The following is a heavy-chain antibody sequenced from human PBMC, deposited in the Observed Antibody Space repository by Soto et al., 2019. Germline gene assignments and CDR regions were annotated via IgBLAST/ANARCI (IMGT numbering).Heavy chain of an antibody. V-gene: IGHV2-26*01. D-gene: IGHD3-10*01. CDR2: IFSNDEK. CDR1: GFSLSNARMG. CDR3: ARIVGTMVRGVPYYYYGMDV. Sequence: QVTLKESGPVLVKPTETLTLTCTVSGFSLSNARMGVSWIRQPPGKALEWLAHIFSNDEKSYSTSLKSRLTISKDTSQRQVVLTMTNMDPVDTATYYCARIVGTMVRGVPYYYYGMDVWGQGTTVTVSS. J-gene: IGHJ6*02.